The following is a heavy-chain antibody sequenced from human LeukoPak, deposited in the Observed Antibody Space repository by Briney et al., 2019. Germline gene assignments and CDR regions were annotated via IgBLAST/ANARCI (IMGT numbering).Heavy chain of an antibody. Sequence: SETLSLTCTVSRGSISSSSYFWAWIRQPPGKGLEWIGSISYTGDTFYNPFLKSRVTISVDTSKNKFSLRLSSVTAADTAVHYCARLAGATGGLDMWGQGTMVTVSS. J-gene: IGHJ3*02. D-gene: IGHD1-26*01. CDR1: RGSISSSSYF. CDR3: ARLAGATGGLDM. CDR2: ISYTGDT. V-gene: IGHV4-39*01.